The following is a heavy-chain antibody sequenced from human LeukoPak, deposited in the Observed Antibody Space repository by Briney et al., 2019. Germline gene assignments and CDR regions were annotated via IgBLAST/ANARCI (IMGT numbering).Heavy chain of an antibody. Sequence: SETLSLTCTVSGGSISSSSYYWGWIRQPPGKGLEWIGSIYYSGSTYYNPSLKSRVTISVDTSKNQFSLKLSSVTAADTAVYYCARVYFDWLLYVVLPWFDPWGQGTLVAVSS. CDR1: GGSISSSSYY. CDR3: ARVYFDWLLYVVLPWFDP. V-gene: IGHV4-39*07. D-gene: IGHD3-9*01. CDR2: IYYSGST. J-gene: IGHJ5*02.